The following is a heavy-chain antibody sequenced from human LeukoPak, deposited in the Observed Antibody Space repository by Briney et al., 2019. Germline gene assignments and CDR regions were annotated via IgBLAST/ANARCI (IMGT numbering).Heavy chain of an antibody. CDR1: GFTFSSYA. CDR2: IRGSGGST. Sequence: GGSLRLSCAASGFTFSSYAMSWVRQAPGKGLEWVSDIRGSGGSTYYADSVKGRFTISRDNSKNTLYLQMNSLRAEDTAVYYCAKVPYDSSGYYYFDYWGQGTLAIVSS. V-gene: IGHV3-23*01. J-gene: IGHJ4*02. CDR3: AKVPYDSSGYYYFDY. D-gene: IGHD3-22*01.